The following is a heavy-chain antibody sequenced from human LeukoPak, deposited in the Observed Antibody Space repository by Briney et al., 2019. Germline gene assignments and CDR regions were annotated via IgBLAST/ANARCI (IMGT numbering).Heavy chain of an antibody. CDR1: GFTFSSYS. CDR2: ISSSSSYI. D-gene: IGHD3-10*01. CDR3: ARGAPYYYGSGSYLFDY. J-gene: IGHJ4*02. Sequence: GGSLRLSCAASGFTFSSYSMNWVRQAPGKGLEWVSSISSSSSYIYYADSVKGRFTISRDNAKNSLYLQMNSLRAEDTAVYYCARGAPYYYGSGSYLFDYWGQGTLVTVSS. V-gene: IGHV3-21*01.